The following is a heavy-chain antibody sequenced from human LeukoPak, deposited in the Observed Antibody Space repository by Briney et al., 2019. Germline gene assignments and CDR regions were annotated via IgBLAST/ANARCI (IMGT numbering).Heavy chain of an antibody. V-gene: IGHV4-59*01. Sequence: SETLSLTCTVSGGSISSYYWSWIRQPPGKGLEWIGYIYYSGSTNYNPSLKSRVTISVDTSKDQFSLKLSSVTAADTAVYYCARPYGSGSYFDYWGQGTLVTVSS. J-gene: IGHJ4*02. CDR1: GGSISSYY. CDR2: IYYSGST. D-gene: IGHD3-10*01. CDR3: ARPYGSGSYFDY.